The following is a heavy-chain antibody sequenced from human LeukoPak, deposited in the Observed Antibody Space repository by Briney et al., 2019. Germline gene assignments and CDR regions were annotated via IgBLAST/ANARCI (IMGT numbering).Heavy chain of an antibody. Sequence: GGSLRLSCAASGFTFSSYAMSWVRQAPGKGPEWVSAISDSGSGTYYADSVKGRFTISRDNSKNTLYLQMNSLRAEDTAVYYCAKGYEYSSSCTSNYYFYGLDVWGQGTTVTVSS. J-gene: IGHJ6*02. CDR2: ISDSGSGT. CDR3: AKGYEYSSSCTSNYYFYGLDV. CDR1: GFTFSSYA. D-gene: IGHD6-13*01. V-gene: IGHV3-23*01.